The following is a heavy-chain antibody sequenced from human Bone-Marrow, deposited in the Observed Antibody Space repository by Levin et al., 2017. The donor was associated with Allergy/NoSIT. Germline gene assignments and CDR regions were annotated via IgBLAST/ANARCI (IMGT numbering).Heavy chain of an antibody. CDR2: INPNSGGT. CDR3: AREGSGDCGGDCPPDY. V-gene: IGHV1-2*06. Sequence: ASVKVSCKASGYTFTGYYMHWVRQAPGQGLEWMGRINPNSGGTNYAQKFQGRVTMTRDTSISTAYMELSRLRSDDTAVYYCAREGSGDCGGDCPPDYWGQGTLVTVSS. J-gene: IGHJ4*02. D-gene: IGHD2-21*02. CDR1: GYTFTGYY.